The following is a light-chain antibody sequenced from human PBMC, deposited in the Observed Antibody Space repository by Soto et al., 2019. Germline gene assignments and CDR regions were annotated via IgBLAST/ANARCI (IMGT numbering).Light chain of an antibody. J-gene: IGLJ1*01. Sequence: QSVLTQPPSASGTPGQSVTISCSGSSSNIGSNYVYWYQQLPGTAPKLLIYRNNQRPSVVPDRFSGSKSGTSASLAISGLRSEDEADYYCAAWDDSLSGLYVFGTGTKVTVL. CDR2: RNN. CDR1: SSNIGSNY. V-gene: IGLV1-47*01. CDR3: AAWDDSLSGLYV.